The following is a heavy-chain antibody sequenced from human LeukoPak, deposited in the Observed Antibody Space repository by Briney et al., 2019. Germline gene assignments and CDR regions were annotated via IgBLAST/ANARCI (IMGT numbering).Heavy chain of an antibody. CDR1: GFTFSSYW. CDR2: INGDGRNI. CDR3: AREGGPTTVTNDYFDY. V-gene: IGHV3-74*01. D-gene: IGHD4-17*01. Sequence: GGSLRLSCVASGFTFSSYWMHWVRQDPRKGLVWVSRINGDGRNINYTDSVRGRFTISRDNAKNSLYLQMNSLRAEDTAVYYCAREGGPTTVTNDYFDYWGQGTLVTVSS. J-gene: IGHJ4*02.